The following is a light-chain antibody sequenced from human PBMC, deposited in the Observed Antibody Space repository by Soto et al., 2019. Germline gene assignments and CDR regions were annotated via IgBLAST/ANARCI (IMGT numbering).Light chain of an antibody. Sequence: EIVLTRSPGTLALSPGERATLSCRASQSVNSRLAWYQHKPGQAPRLLISGASNRASGIPAGFSGSGSGTDFTLTISSLEPEDFAVYYCQQRSNWPRGTFGQGTKVDIK. CDR2: GAS. J-gene: IGKJ1*01. CDR3: QQRSNWPRGT. CDR1: QSVNSR. V-gene: IGKV3-11*01.